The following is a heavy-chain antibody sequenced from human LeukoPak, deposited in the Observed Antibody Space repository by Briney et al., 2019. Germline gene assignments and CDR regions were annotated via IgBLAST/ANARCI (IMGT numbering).Heavy chain of an antibody. CDR2: IIPIFGTA. CDR3: ARRSGSYLATRFDP. V-gene: IGHV1-69*06. CDR1: GGTFISYA. J-gene: IGHJ5*02. D-gene: IGHD3-10*01. Sequence: GASVKVSCKASGGTFISYAISWVRQAPGQGLEWMGGIIPIFGTANYAQKFQGRVTITADKSTSTAYMELSSLRSEDTAVYYCARRSGSYLATRFDPWGQGTLVTVSS.